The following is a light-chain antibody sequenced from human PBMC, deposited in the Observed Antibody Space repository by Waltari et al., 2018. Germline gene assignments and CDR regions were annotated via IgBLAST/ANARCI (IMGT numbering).Light chain of an antibody. CDR1: QSISSW. CDR2: KAS. J-gene: IGKJ1*01. CDR3: QQYNSYPWT. Sequence: DIQMPQSPSTLSASVGDRVTITCRASQSISSWLAWYQHKPGKAPSLLIYKASSLESGVPSRFSGSGAGTEFTLTISSLQPDDFATYYCQQYNSYPWTFGQGTKVEIK. V-gene: IGKV1-5*03.